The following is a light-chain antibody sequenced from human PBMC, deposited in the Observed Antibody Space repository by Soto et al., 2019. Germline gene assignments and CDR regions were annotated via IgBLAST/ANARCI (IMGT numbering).Light chain of an antibody. V-gene: IGLV1-44*01. J-gene: IGLJ3*02. CDR1: SSNIGSRT. Sequence: QSVLTQAPSASGTPGQRVTISCSGSSSNIGSRTVNWYQQLPGTAPKLLIYATNQRPSGVPDRFSGSKSGTSASLAISGRQSEEEADYYCAAWDDSLNGWVFGGGTQLTVL. CDR2: ATN. CDR3: AAWDDSLNGWV.